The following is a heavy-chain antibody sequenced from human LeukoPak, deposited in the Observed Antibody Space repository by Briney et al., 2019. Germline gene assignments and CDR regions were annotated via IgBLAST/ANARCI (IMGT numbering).Heavy chain of an antibody. J-gene: IGHJ3*01. CDR2: ISASYGNT. V-gene: IGHV1-18*01. CDR1: VYTFINYG. CDR3: ARERPTYNAFDV. Sequence: ASVTVSFKSSVYTFINYGITWVRQAPGQGLEWMGWISASYGNTYYAQKLQGRVTMTTDTSTNTVYMELRSLKSDDTAVYYCARERPTYNAFDVWGQGTTVTVSS. D-gene: IGHD1-14*01.